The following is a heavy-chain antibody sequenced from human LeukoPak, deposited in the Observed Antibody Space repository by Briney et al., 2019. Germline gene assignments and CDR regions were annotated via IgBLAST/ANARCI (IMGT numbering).Heavy chain of an antibody. D-gene: IGHD1-26*01. J-gene: IGHJ4*02. CDR1: GFTVNSNY. V-gene: IGHV3-53*01. CDR3: ARLPSGIVGAWGVYYFDY. CDR2: IHSGGNT. Sequence: GGSLRLSCAASGFTVNSNYMSWVRQAPGKGLEWVSVIHSGGNTYYADSVKGRFTISRDNSKNTLYLQMNSLRAEDTAVYYCARLPSGIVGAWGVYYFDYWGQGTLVTVSS.